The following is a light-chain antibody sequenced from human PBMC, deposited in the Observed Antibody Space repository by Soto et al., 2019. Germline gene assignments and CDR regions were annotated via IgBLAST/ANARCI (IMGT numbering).Light chain of an antibody. J-gene: IGKJ1*01. CDR1: QSVNGN. V-gene: IGKV3-15*01. Sequence: EIVKTQSPATLSVSPGERVTLSCRASQSVNGNLAWYQQKPGQAPRLLIYGASTRATGIPARFSGSGSGTEFTLTISSLQSEDFAVYYCQQYNTWPRTFGQGTKVEIK. CDR2: GAS. CDR3: QQYNTWPRT.